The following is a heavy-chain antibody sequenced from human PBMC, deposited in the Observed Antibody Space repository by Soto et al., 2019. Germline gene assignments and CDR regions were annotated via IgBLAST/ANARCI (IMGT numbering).Heavy chain of an antibody. V-gene: IGHV1-46*01. CDR3: ARRFGVGVVPADDRYYYYYGMDV. CDR2: INPSGGST. J-gene: IGHJ6*02. D-gene: IGHD2-2*01. Sequence: ASVKVSCKASGYTFTSYYMHWVRQAPGQGLEWMGIINPSGGSTSYAQKFQGRVTMTRDTSTSTVYMELSSLRSEDTAVYYCARRFGVGVVPADDRYYYYYGMDVWGQGTTVTVSS. CDR1: GYTFTSYY.